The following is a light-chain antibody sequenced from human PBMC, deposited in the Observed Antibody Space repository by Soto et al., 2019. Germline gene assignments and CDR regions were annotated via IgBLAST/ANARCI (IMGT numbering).Light chain of an antibody. CDR1: QSVANSQ. CDR3: QQFASSPRT. V-gene: IGKV3-20*01. J-gene: IGKJ1*01. Sequence: EIVLTQSPGTLSLSPGDRATLFCRASQSVANSQLAWYQQKPGQAPRLLIGASSRATGVPDRFIASGSGTDFTLTISRLEPEDFAVYYCQQFASSPRTFGRGTTVEIK. CDR2: GAS.